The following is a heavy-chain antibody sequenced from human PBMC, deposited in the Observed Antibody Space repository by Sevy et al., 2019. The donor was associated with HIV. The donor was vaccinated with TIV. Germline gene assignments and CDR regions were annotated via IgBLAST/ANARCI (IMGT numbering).Heavy chain of an antibody. CDR2: INPNSGGT. D-gene: IGHD3-3*01. CDR1: GYTFTGYY. J-gene: IGHJ4*02. CDR3: ARETERFLEWLLDY. V-gene: IGHV1-2*06. Sequence: ASVKVSCKASGYTFTGYYMHWVRQAPGQGLEWMGRINPNSGGTNYAQRFQGRVTMTRDTSISTAYMELSRLRSDDTAVDYCARETERFLEWLLDYWGQGTLVTVSS.